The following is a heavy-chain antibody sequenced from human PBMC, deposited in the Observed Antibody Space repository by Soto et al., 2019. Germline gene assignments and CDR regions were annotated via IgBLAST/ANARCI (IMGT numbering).Heavy chain of an antibody. CDR2: IWHDGSNK. CDR1: GFTFNNYG. CDR3: TRAAIRGELLDY. V-gene: IGHV3-33*01. J-gene: IGHJ4*01. Sequence: QVQLVESGGGVVQPGRSLRLSCAASGFTFNNYGMHWVRQAPGKGLEWVALIWHDGSNKGYADSVKGRFTISRDNSKNTLNLQMNSLRVEDTAVYYCTRAAIRGELLDYWGHGTQVTVSS. D-gene: IGHD1-26*01.